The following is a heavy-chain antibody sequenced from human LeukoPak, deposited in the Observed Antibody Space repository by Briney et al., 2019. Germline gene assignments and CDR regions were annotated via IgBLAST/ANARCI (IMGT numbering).Heavy chain of an antibody. D-gene: IGHD5-24*01. CDR3: ARDDGYNSRAYYFDY. J-gene: IGHJ4*02. CDR2: IWCDGSNK. Sequence: GGSLRLSCAASGFTFISYGMHWVRQAPGKGLEWVAVIWCDGSNKYYADSVKGRFTISRDNSKNTLYLQMNSLRAEDTAVYYCARDDGYNSRAYYFDYWGQGTLVTVSS. CDR1: GFTFISYG. V-gene: IGHV3-33*01.